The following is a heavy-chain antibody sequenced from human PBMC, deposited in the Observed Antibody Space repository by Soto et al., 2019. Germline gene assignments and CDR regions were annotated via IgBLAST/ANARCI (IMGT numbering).Heavy chain of an antibody. V-gene: IGHV1-69*01. D-gene: IGHD6-19*01. J-gene: IGHJ4*02. CDR1: GGTFSSDA. CDR2: LIPILGTT. Sequence: QVQLVQSGAEVRKPGSSVKVSCKASGGTFSSDAVSWVRQAPGQGLAWMGGLIPILGTTHYAQKFQGRVTITADESTNTADMELSSLRSDDTAVYYCARASGYVSGWYHDYWGQGTRVTVSS. CDR3: ARASGYVSGWYHDY.